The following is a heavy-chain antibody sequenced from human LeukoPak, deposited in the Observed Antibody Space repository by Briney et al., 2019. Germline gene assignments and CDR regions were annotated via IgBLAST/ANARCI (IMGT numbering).Heavy chain of an antibody. J-gene: IGHJ5*02. CDR2: IYYSGST. CDR3: ASSPPGWLRGGWFDP. D-gene: IGHD5-12*01. CDR1: GGSISRYY. Sequence: SETLSLTCTVSGGSISRYYWSWIRQPPGKGLEWIGYIYYSGSTDYNPSLKTRVTISVDTSRNQFSLNLSSVTAADTAVYYCASSPPGWLRGGWFDPWGQGTLVTVSS. V-gene: IGHV4-59*08.